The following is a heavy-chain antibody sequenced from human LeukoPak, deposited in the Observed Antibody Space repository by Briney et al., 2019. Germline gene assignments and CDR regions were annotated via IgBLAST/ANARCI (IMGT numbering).Heavy chain of an antibody. J-gene: IGHJ4*02. CDR1: GFTFSNAW. V-gene: IGHV3-15*01. Sequence: GGSLRLSCAASGFTFSNAWMSWVRQAPGKGLEWVGRIKSKTDGGTTDYAAPVKGRFTISRDDSKNTLYLQMNSLKTEDTAVYYCTGHDYYDSSGYWPFDYRGQGTLVTVSS. CDR3: TGHDYYDSSGYWPFDY. D-gene: IGHD3-22*01. CDR2: IKSKTDGGTT.